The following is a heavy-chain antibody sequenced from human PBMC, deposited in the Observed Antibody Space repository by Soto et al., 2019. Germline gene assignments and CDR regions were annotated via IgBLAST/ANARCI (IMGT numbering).Heavy chain of an antibody. J-gene: IGHJ6*02. Sequence: SETLSLTCAVYGGSFSGYYWSWIRQPPGKGLEWIGEINHSGSTNYNPSLKSRVTISVDTSKNQFSLKLSSVTAADTAVYYCARGRYYYGSGSYLVDYYYYGMDVWGQGTTVTVS. D-gene: IGHD3-10*01. CDR3: ARGRYYYGSGSYLVDYYYYGMDV. CDR1: GGSFSGYY. CDR2: INHSGST. V-gene: IGHV4-34*01.